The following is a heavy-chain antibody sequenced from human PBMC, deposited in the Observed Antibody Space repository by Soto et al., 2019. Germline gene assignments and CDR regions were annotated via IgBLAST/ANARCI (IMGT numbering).Heavy chain of an antibody. J-gene: IGHJ6*02. CDR3: ARAVCRVAIFCLAHLDV. D-gene: IGHD3-9*01. CDR1: GGSISSGGYY. V-gene: IGHV4-31*03. Sequence: QVQLQESGPGLVKPSQTLSLTCTVSGGSISSGGYYWSWIRQHPGKGLEWIGYIYYSGSTYYNPSLKSRVTISVDTSKNQFSLKLSSVTAADTAVYYCARAVCRVAIFCLAHLDVWGQGTTVTVSS. CDR2: IYYSGST.